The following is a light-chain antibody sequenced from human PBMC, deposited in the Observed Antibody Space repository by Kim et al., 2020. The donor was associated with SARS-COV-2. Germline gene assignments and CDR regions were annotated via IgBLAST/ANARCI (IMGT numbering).Light chain of an antibody. CDR3: QQYNSYPWT. Sequence: ASVGDRVTITCRASHSISSWLAWYQQKPGKAPKLLIYKASSLESGVPSRFSGSGSGTEFTLTISSLQPDDFATYYCQQYNSYPWTFGQGTKVDIK. CDR1: HSISSW. J-gene: IGKJ1*01. CDR2: KAS. V-gene: IGKV1-5*03.